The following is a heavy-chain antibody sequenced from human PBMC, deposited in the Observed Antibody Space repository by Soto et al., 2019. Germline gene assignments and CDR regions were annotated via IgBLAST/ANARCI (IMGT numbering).Heavy chain of an antibody. Sequence: DVQLVESGGGLIQPGESLRLSCAAFGLTISGKKYVAWVRQAPGPGLEWVSALYDVDGSFYADSVKGRFTTSSDSSKTTVYLQMNDLRPDDTAVYYCATWHEREHAYDVWGQGTTVTVSS. V-gene: IGHV3-53*01. D-gene: IGHD1-1*01. CDR1: GLTISGKKY. J-gene: IGHJ3*01. CDR3: ATWHEREHAYDV. CDR2: LYDVDGS.